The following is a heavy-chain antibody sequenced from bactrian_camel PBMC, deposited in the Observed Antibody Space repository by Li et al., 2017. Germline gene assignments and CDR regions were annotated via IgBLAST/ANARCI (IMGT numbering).Heavy chain of an antibody. V-gene: IGHV3-2*01. CDR2: IYTVSRNT. CDR1: GDIAIRSAC. J-gene: IGHJ6*01. CDR3: AADQCGTSVTDNVLAGFLLVAAGRTETGY. D-gene: IGHD7*01. Sequence: HVQLVETGGGSVQAGGSLRLSCLISGDIAIRSACKAWFRQALGKEREAVASIYTVSRNTYHPDYADSVKGRFAVSQDYAENTIYLQMNNLKPEDSGMYYCAADQCGTSVTDNVLAGFLLVAAGRTETGYWGRGTQVTVS.